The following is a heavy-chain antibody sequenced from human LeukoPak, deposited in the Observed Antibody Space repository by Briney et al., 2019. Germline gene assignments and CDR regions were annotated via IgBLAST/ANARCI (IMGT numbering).Heavy chain of an antibody. CDR3: ARGRGGSYYTSYYYYYMDV. J-gene: IGHJ6*03. CDR2: INHSGST. D-gene: IGHD1-26*01. V-gene: IGHV4-34*01. Sequence: SETLSLTCAVYGGSFSGYYWSWIRQPPGKGLEWIGEINHSGSTNYNPSLKSRVTISVDTSKNQFSLKLSSVTAADTAVYYCARGRGGSYYTSYYYYYMDVWGKGTTVTVSS. CDR1: GGSFSGYY.